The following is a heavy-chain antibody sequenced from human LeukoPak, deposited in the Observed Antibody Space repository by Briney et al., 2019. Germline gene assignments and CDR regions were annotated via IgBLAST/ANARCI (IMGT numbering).Heavy chain of an antibody. CDR3: ARAGTGVLWFGEPY. D-gene: IGHD3-10*01. V-gene: IGHV3-30-3*01. Sequence: GSLRLSCAASGFTFSSYAMHWVRPAPGKGLEWVAVISYDGSNKYYADSVKGRFTISRDNSKNTLYLQMNSLRAEDTAVYYCARAGTGVLWFGEPYWGQGTLVTVSS. CDR2: ISYDGSNK. J-gene: IGHJ4*02. CDR1: GFTFSSYA.